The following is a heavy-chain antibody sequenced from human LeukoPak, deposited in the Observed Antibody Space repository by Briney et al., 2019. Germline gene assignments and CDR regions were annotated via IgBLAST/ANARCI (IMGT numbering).Heavy chain of an antibody. J-gene: IGHJ4*02. Sequence: GGSLRLSCAASGFTFSSYWTNWVRQAPGKGLEWVANINGDGRDKYYVGSVRGRFTISRDNADNALYLQMNSLRGDDTALYYCARGVDSAIDWWGQGTLVTVSS. CDR3: ARGVDSAIDW. V-gene: IGHV3-7*01. D-gene: IGHD3-9*01. CDR2: INGDGRDK. CDR1: GFTFSSYW.